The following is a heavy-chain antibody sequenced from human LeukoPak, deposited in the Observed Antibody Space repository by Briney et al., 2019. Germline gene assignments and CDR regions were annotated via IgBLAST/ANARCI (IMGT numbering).Heavy chain of an antibody. V-gene: IGHV1-69*04. D-gene: IGHD2-2*02. CDR2: IIPILGIA. J-gene: IGHJ4*02. CDR1: GGTFSSYA. CDR3: ARDRLYNY. Sequence: SVKVSCKASGGTFSSYAISWVRQAPGQGLEWMGRIIPILGIANYAQKFQGRVTLTTDTSTSTAYMELRSLTSDDTAVYYCARDRLYNYWGQGTLVTVSS.